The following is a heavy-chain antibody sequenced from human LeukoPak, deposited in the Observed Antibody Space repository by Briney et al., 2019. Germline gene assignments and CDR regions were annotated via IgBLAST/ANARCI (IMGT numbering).Heavy chain of an antibody. CDR3: AALREWFDR. Sequence: PSETLSLTCTVSGGSISSYYWSWLRQPPGKGLEWIGYIYHSASTNYNPSLKSRVTISVDTSKNQFSLKLSSVTAADTAVYYCAALREWFDRWGQGTLVTVSS. CDR2: IYHSAST. J-gene: IGHJ5*02. CDR1: GGSISSYY. V-gene: IGHV4-59*01. D-gene: IGHD5-12*01.